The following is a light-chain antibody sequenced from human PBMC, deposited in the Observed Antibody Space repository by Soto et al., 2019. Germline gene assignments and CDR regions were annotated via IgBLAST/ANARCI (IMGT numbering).Light chain of an antibody. CDR1: QSVSSNY. Sequence: EIVLTQSPGTLSLSPGERATLSCRASQSVSSNYLAWYQQKPDQAPRLLIYGASSRATGIPDRFSGSGSGTDFTLTISRLEPEDFAVYYCQQYGKSRFIFGPGTKVDIK. CDR3: QQYGKSRFI. V-gene: IGKV3-20*01. CDR2: GAS. J-gene: IGKJ3*01.